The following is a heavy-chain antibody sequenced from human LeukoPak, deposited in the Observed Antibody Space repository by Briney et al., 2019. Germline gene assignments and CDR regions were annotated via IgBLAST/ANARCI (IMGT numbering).Heavy chain of an antibody. CDR1: DDSISDYY. J-gene: IGHJ4*02. V-gene: IGHV4-4*08. D-gene: IGHD3-10*01. CDR3: ARDSITMVRGGFDY. Sequence: PSETLSLTCTVSDDSISDYYRGWIRQPPGKGLEWIGYFHNSGTSTYNPSLKSRVTISVDTSKNQFSLKLSSVTAANTAVYYCARDSITMVRGGFDYWGQGTLVTVSS. CDR2: FHNSGTS.